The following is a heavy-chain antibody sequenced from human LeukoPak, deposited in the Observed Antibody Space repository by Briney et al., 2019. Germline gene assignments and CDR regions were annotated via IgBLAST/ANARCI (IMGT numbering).Heavy chain of an antibody. J-gene: IGHJ6*03. CDR3: ARDLVLLWFGELSPDYYMDV. D-gene: IGHD3-10*01. CDR2: INAGNGNT. CDR1: GYTFTSYA. V-gene: IGHV1-3*01. Sequence: GASVKVSCKASGYTFTSYAMHWVRQAPGQRLEWMGWINAGNGNTKYSQEFQGRVTMTRDTSISTAYMELSRLRSDDTAVYYCARDLVLLWFGELSPDYYMDVWGKGTTVTVSS.